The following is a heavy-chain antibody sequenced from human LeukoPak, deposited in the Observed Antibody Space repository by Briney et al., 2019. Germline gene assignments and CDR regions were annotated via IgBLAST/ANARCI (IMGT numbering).Heavy chain of an antibody. Sequence: GGSLRLSCAASGFTFSNYWMHWVRQVPGKGLVWVSRINTDGTTTDYADSVKGRFTISRDNAKSTLYLQMNSLRVEDTAVYYCAREGYISGYGVIDYWGQGTLVTVSS. J-gene: IGHJ4*02. CDR2: INTDGTTT. V-gene: IGHV3-74*01. CDR1: GFTFSNYW. D-gene: IGHD5-18*01. CDR3: AREGYISGYGVIDY.